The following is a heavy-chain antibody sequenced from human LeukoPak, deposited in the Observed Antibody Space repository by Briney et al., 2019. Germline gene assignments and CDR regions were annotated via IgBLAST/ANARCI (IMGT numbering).Heavy chain of an antibody. Sequence: SETRSLTCAVYGGSFSGYYWSWIRQPPGKGLEWIGEINHSGSTNYNPSLESRVTISVDTSKNQFSLKLSSVTAADTAVYYCARRGKAAAAVYRWGQGTLVTVSS. CDR1: GGSFSGYY. CDR2: INHSGST. CDR3: ARRGKAAAAVYR. V-gene: IGHV4-34*01. D-gene: IGHD6-13*01. J-gene: IGHJ5*02.